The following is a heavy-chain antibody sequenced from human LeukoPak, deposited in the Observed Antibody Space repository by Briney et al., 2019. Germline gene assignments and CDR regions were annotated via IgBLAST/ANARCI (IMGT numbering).Heavy chain of an antibody. V-gene: IGHV1-2*06. J-gene: IGHJ4*02. CDR3: ARDTTMVRGVIKRARFDY. D-gene: IGHD3-10*01. CDR1: GYTFTGYY. CDR2: INPNSGGT. Sequence: ASVKVSCKASGYTFTGYYMHWVRQAPGQGLERMGRINPNSGGTNYAQKFQGRVTMTRDTSISTAYMELSRLRSDDTAVYYCARDTTMVRGVIKRARFDYWGQGTLVTVSS.